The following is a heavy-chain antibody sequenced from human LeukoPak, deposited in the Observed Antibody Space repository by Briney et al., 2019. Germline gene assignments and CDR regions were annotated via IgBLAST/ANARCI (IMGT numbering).Heavy chain of an antibody. CDR1: GFTFADYG. CDR3: ARFNGDYYRIDY. J-gene: IGHJ4*02. CDR2: INWNGGTT. D-gene: IGHD4-17*01. V-gene: IGHV3-20*04. Sequence: GGSLRLSCAASGFTFADYGMNWVRQGPGKGLEWVSGINWNGGTTAYADSVKGRFTISRDNAKNSPYLRMNSLRAEDTALYYCARFNGDYYRIDYWGQGTVVTVSS.